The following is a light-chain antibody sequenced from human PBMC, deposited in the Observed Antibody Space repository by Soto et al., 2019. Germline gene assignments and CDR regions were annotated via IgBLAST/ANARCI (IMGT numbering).Light chain of an antibody. Sequence: EIVLTQSPATLSLSPGERATLSCRASPSVSSYLAWYQQKPGQAPRLLIYDASNRATGIPARFSGSGSGTDFTLTISSLEPEDFAVYYCQQRSKWPTFGGGTKVEIK. J-gene: IGKJ4*01. CDR1: PSVSSY. CDR3: QQRSKWPT. V-gene: IGKV3-11*01. CDR2: DAS.